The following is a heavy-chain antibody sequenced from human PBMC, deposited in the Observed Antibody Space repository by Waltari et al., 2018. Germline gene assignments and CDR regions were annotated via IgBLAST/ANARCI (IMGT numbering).Heavy chain of an antibody. V-gene: IGHV1-69*09. CDR2: IIPILGIA. CDR3: ARARVTTVTTFDY. J-gene: IGHJ4*02. Sequence: QVQLVQSGAEVKKPGSSVKVSCKASGGTFSSYAISWVRLAPGQGLEWMGRIIPILGIANYAQKFQGRVTITADKSTSTAYMELSSLRSEDTAVYYCARARVTTVTTFDYWGQGTLVTVSS. CDR1: GGTFSSYA. D-gene: IGHD4-4*01.